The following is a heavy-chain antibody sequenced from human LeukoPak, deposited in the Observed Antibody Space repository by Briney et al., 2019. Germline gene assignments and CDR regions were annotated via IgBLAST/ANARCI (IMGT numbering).Heavy chain of an antibody. CDR2: TYYSGST. Sequence: SETLSLTCTVSGGSISSYYWSWIRQPPGKGLEWIGYTYYSGSTNYNPSLKSRVTISVDTSKNQFSLKLSSVTAADTAVYYCARGSAFWYFDYWGQGTLVTVSS. CDR3: ARGSAFWYFDY. V-gene: IGHV4-59*01. J-gene: IGHJ4*02. D-gene: IGHD2-15*01. CDR1: GGSISSYY.